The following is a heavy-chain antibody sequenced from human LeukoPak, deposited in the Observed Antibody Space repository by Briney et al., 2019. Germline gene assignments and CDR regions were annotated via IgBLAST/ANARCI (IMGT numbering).Heavy chain of an antibody. J-gene: IGHJ4*02. D-gene: IGHD3-10*01. Sequence: GGSLRLSCAASGFAFSDYSMNWVRQAPGKGLEWVSTITSRGNYIYYAESVKGRFTISRDNANNSLFLQLGSLGAEDTAVYYCMRDFVCDSGNYYIGKDWGQGTQVTVSP. CDR1: GFAFSDYS. CDR3: MRDFVCDSGNYYIGKD. V-gene: IGHV3-21*01. CDR2: ITSRGNYI.